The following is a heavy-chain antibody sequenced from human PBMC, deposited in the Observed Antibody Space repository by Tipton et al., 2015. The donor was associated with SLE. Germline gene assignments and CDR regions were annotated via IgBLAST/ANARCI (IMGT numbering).Heavy chain of an antibody. CDR3: ARGAKERITLVRVRPYYFDY. D-gene: IGHD3-10*01. CDR2: TNPSGNT. CDR1: GGSFSGYS. J-gene: IGHJ4*01. V-gene: IGHV4-34*01. Sequence: TLSLTCAVYGGSFSGYSLSWIRQPPGRGLEWIVQTNPSGNTNYNPSLKSRVTISFDTSNNQLSLKLTSVTAADTAVYYCARGAKERITLVRVRPYYFDYWGQGSLVTVSS.